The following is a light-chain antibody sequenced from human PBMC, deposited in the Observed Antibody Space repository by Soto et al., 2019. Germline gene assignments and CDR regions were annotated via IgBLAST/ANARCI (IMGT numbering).Light chain of an antibody. Sequence: QSALTQPASLSGSPGQSITLSCAGTSTDVGGYNYVSWYQHHPGKAPKLMIYDVSDRPSGVSNRFSGSKSGNTASLTISGLQAEDEADYYCTSYTRSSTYVFGTGTKLTVL. CDR3: TSYTRSSTYV. J-gene: IGLJ1*01. CDR2: DVS. CDR1: STDVGGYNY. V-gene: IGLV2-14*03.